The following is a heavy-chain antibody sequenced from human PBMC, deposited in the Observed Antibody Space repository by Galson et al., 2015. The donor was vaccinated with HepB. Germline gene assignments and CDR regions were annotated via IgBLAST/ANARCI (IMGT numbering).Heavy chain of an antibody. D-gene: IGHD1-26*01. CDR1: GFTFSSYE. CDR3: ARSDVVGGFDY. V-gene: IGHV3-7*03. CDR2: IKQDGSEK. Sequence: SLRLSCAASGFTFSSYEMNWVRQAPGKGLEWVANIKQDGSEKYYVDSVKGRFTISRDNAKNSLYLQMNSLRAEDTAVYYCARSDVVGGFDYWGQGTLVTVSS. J-gene: IGHJ4*02.